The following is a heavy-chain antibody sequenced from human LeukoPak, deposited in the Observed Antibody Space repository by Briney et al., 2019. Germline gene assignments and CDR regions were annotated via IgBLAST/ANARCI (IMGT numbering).Heavy chain of an antibody. CDR2: IYYSGTT. D-gene: IGHD3-10*01. J-gene: IGHJ4*02. CDR1: AGSIKTYY. CDR3: ARVLRPMASQYYFDY. Sequence: SETLSLTCTFSAGSIKTYYCSLLRQPPGKGLEWIGYIYYSGTTSYNPSLKTRVTISIDTSKNQFSLKLSSVTAADTAVYYCARVLRPMASQYYFDYWGQGTLVTVSS. V-gene: IGHV4-59*01.